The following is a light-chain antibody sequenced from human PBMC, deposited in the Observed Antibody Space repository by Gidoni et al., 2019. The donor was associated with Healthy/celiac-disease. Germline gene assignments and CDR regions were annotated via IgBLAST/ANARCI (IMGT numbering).Light chain of an antibody. CDR3: QSPELT. J-gene: IGKJ2*01. V-gene: IGKV1-5*03. CDR2: KAS. CDR1: QSISSW. Sequence: DIQMTQSPSTLSASVGDRVTITCRASQSISSWLAWYQQKPGKAPKLLIYKASSLESGVPSRFSGSGSGTEFTLTISSLQPDDFATYYCQSPELTFGQGTKLEIK.